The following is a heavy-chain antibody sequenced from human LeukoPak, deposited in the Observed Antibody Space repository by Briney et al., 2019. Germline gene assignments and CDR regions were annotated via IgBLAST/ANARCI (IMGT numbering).Heavy chain of an antibody. D-gene: IGHD3-16*01. CDR3: ASSVSGF. J-gene: IGHJ4*02. Sequence: PGGSLRLSCAASGFTFSSYAMHWVRQAPDKGLEWVAVISYDGSNKYYADSVKGRFTISRDNSKNTLYLQMNSLRAEDTAVYYCASSVSGFGGQGTLVTVSS. CDR2: ISYDGSNK. V-gene: IGHV3-30-3*01. CDR1: GFTFSSYA.